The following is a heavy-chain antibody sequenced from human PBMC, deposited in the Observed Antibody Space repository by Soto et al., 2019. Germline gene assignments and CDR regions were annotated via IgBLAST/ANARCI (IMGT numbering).Heavy chain of an antibody. CDR3: ARHNVDIVATRVYYYMDV. V-gene: IGHV5-51*01. J-gene: IGHJ6*03. CDR1: GYSFTSYW. CDR2: IYPGDSDT. D-gene: IGHD5-12*01. Sequence: PGESLKISCKGSGYSFTSYWIGWVRQMPGKGLEWMGIIYPGDSDTRYSPSFQGQVTISADKSISTAYLQWSSLKASDTAMYYCARHNVDIVATRVYYYMDVWGKGTTVTVSS.